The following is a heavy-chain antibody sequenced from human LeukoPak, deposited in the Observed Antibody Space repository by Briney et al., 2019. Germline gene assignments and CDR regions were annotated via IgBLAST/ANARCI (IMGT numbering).Heavy chain of an antibody. Sequence: PSETLSLTCAVYGGSIGGYYWSWIRQPPRKGLEWIGEINHSGTTSYNPSLKSRVTMSVDTSNNQFSLKLSSMTAADTAAYYCARGEGGAPIFWGQGTLVTVSS. CDR2: INHSGTT. J-gene: IGHJ4*02. CDR1: GGSIGGYY. D-gene: IGHD1-26*01. V-gene: IGHV4-34*01. CDR3: ARGEGGAPIF.